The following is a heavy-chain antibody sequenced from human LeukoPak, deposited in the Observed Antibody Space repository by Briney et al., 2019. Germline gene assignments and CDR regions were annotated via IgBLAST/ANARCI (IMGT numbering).Heavy chain of an antibody. CDR1: GFTFSNYW. V-gene: IGHV3-23*01. J-gene: IGHJ4*02. CDR3: AKINSGSYTDY. CDR2: ISSSGGGT. D-gene: IGHD1-26*01. Sequence: PGGSLRHPCAASGFTFSNYWMHWVRQAPGKGLEWVSSISSSGGGTYYADSVKGRFTISRDNSKNTLSLQMNSLKAEDTAVYYCAKINSGSYTDYWGQGTLVTVSS.